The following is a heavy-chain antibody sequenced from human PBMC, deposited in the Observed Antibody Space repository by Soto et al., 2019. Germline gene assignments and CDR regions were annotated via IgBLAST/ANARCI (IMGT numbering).Heavy chain of an antibody. Sequence: QLQLQESGPGLVKPSETLSLTCTVSGGSISSSSYYWGWIRQPPGKGLEWIGSIYYSGSTYYNPSLKTRVTISLDTSQNQFSLKLSSVTAADTAVYYRARHTPAISISDHWGQGTLVTVSS. CDR1: GGSISSSSYY. J-gene: IGHJ4*02. CDR3: ARHTPAISISDH. D-gene: IGHD2-15*01. V-gene: IGHV4-39*01. CDR2: IYYSGST.